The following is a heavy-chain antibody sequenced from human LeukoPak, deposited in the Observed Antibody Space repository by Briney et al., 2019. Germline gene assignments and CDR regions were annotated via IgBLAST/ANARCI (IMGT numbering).Heavy chain of an antibody. D-gene: IGHD3-10*01. Sequence: GGSLRLSCAASGFTFSSYEMNWVRQAPGKGLEWVSYISSSGSTIYYADSVKGRFTISRDNAKNSLYLQMNSLRAEDTAVYYCAREKREWFGELLFFDYWGQGTLVTVFS. V-gene: IGHV3-48*03. CDR3: AREKREWFGELLFFDY. CDR2: ISSSGSTI. CDR1: GFTFSSYE. J-gene: IGHJ4*02.